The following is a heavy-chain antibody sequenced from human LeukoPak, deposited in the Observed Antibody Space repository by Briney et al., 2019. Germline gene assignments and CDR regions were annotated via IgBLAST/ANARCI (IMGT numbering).Heavy chain of an antibody. Sequence: SETLSLTCTVSGGSISSYYWSWIRQPPGKGLEWIGYVYYSGSTNYNPSLKSRVTISVDTSKNQFSLKLTSVTGADTAVYYCARRWNARLYNWFDPWGQGTLVTVSS. CDR2: VYYSGST. CDR1: GGSISSYY. CDR3: ARRWNARLYNWFDP. D-gene: IGHD1-1*01. V-gene: IGHV4-59*08. J-gene: IGHJ5*02.